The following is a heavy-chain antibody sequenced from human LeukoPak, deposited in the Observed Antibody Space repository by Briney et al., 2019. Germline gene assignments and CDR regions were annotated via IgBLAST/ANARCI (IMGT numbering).Heavy chain of an antibody. CDR1: GFTFSSYS. CDR2: ISSSSSTI. D-gene: IGHD1-26*01. Sequence: PGGSLRLSCAASGFTFSSYSMNWVRQAPGKGLEWVSYISSSSSTIYYADSVKGRFTISRDNAKNSLYLQMNSLRAEDTAVYYCARCTSSYSGSPRAFDIWGQGTMVTVSS. V-gene: IGHV3-48*01. J-gene: IGHJ3*02. CDR3: ARCTSSYSGSPRAFDI.